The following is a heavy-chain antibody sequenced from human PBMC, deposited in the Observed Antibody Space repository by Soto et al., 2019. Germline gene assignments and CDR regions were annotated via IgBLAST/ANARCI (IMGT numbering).Heavy chain of an antibody. J-gene: IGHJ6*03. D-gene: IGHD6-6*01. CDR3: AKGSSSHLTRNDYYYYYMDV. CDR2: ISGSGGST. CDR1: GFTFSSYA. V-gene: IGHV3-23*01. Sequence: GGSLRLSCAASGFTFSSYAMSWVRQAPGKGLEWVSAISGSGGSTYYADSVKGRFTISRDNSKNTLYLQMNSLRAEDTAVYYCAKGSSSHLTRNDYYYYYMDVWGKGTTVTVSS.